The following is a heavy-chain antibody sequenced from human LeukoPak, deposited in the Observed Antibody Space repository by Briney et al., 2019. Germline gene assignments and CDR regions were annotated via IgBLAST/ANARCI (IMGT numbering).Heavy chain of an antibody. Sequence: ASVKVSCKASGYTFTDYYMHWVRQAPGQGLEWMGWINPNSGDTNYAQNFQGRVTMTRDTSISTAYMEVSRLRSDDTAMYYCSTLSNPGYWGQGTLVTVSS. J-gene: IGHJ4*02. D-gene: IGHD4-11*01. CDR1: GYTFTDYY. V-gene: IGHV1-2*02. CDR2: INPNSGDT. CDR3: STLSNPGY.